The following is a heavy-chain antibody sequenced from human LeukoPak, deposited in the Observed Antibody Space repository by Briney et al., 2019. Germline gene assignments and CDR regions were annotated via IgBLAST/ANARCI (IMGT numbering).Heavy chain of an antibody. D-gene: IGHD3-10*01. V-gene: IGHV4-34*01. CDR3: ARGPASGSNFAWFDP. J-gene: IGHJ5*02. CDR1: GGSLSHYY. CDR2: INHSGST. Sequence: PSETLSLTCTVYGGSLSHYYWSWIRQPPGKGLEWIGEINHSGSTNYNPSLKSRVTISLDMSKNQFSLELTSVTAADTAVYYCARGPASGSNFAWFDPWGQGTLVTVSS.